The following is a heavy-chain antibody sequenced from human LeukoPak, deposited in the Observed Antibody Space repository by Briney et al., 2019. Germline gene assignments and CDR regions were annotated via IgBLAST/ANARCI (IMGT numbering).Heavy chain of an antibody. Sequence: ASVKVSCKASGGTFSSYAISWVRQAPGQGLEWMGVINPRGGSPTYGQKFQGRVTMTTDTSTSTVYMELSGLRIEDTALYFCARDLGGSYNDYWGQGTLVTVSS. J-gene: IGHJ4*02. CDR3: ARDLGGSYNDY. CDR2: INPRGGSP. V-gene: IGHV1-46*01. CDR1: GGTFSSYA. D-gene: IGHD1-26*01.